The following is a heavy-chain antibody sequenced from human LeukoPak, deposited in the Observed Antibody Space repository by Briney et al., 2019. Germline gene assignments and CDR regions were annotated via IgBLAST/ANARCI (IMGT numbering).Heavy chain of an antibody. CDR3: ARESYYDSSGFDDAFDI. J-gene: IGHJ3*02. CDR1: GFTFSSYA. Sequence: GGSLRLSCAASGFTFSSYAMHWVRKAPGKGLEYVSAISSNGGSTYYANSVKGRFTISRDNSKNTLYLQMGSLRAEDMAVYCCARESYYDSSGFDDAFDIWGQGTMVTVSS. CDR2: ISSNGGST. V-gene: IGHV3-64*01. D-gene: IGHD3-22*01.